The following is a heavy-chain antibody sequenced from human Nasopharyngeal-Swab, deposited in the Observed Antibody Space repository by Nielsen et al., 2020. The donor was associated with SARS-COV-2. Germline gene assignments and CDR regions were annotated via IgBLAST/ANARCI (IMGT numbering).Heavy chain of an antibody. Sequence: GGSLRLSCAASGFTFDDYAMHWVRQAPGKGLEWVSGISWNSGSIGYADSVKGRFTISRDNAKNSLYLQMNSLRAEDTALYYRAKPLTTEGGDYWGQGTLVTVSS. J-gene: IGHJ4*02. CDR2: ISWNSGSI. CDR1: GFTFDDYA. D-gene: IGHD3-3*01. CDR3: AKPLTTEGGDY. V-gene: IGHV3-9*01.